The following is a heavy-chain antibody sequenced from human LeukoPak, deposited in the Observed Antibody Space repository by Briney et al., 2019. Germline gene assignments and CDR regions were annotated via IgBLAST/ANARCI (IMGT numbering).Heavy chain of an antibody. Sequence: PGGSLRLSCAAPGFTFSSYGMHWVRQAPGKGLEWVAFIRYDGSNKYYADSVKGRFTISRDNSKNTLYLQMNSLRAEDTAVCYCAKDRKELSYYYYMDVWGKGTTVTVSS. CDR2: IRYDGSNK. V-gene: IGHV3-30*02. D-gene: IGHD1-26*01. CDR1: GFTFSSYG. J-gene: IGHJ6*03. CDR3: AKDRKELSYYYYMDV.